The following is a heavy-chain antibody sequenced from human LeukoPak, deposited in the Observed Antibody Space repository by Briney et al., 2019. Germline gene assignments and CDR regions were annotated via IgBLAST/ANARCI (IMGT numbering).Heavy chain of an antibody. J-gene: IGHJ4*02. Sequence: GASVKVSCKASGYTFTSYDINWVRQATGQGLEWMGWMNPNSGNTGYAQKFQGRVTMNRNTSISTAYMELSSLRSEDTAVYHCARWYYYDSSGRFDYWGQGTLVTVSS. CDR1: GYTFTSYD. D-gene: IGHD3-22*01. V-gene: IGHV1-8*01. CDR3: ARWYYYDSSGRFDY. CDR2: MNPNSGNT.